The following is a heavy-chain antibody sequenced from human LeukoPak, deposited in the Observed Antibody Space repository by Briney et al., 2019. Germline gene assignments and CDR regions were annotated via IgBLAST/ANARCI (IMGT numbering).Heavy chain of an antibody. Sequence: GGSLRLSCVGSGFTFRSHAMSWVRQVPEKGLEFVSGIYENGGTTYYADSVKGRSSISRDNSKNTLYLQMDSLRGEDTAVYYCAKDFRIGYSAHFDYWGQGALVTVSS. V-gene: IGHV3-23*01. J-gene: IGHJ4*02. D-gene: IGHD2-21*01. CDR3: AKDFRIGYSAHFDY. CDR1: GFTFRSHA. CDR2: IYENGGTT.